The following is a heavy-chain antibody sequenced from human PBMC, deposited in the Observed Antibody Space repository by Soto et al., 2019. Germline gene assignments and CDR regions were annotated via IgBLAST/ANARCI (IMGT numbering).Heavy chain of an antibody. D-gene: IGHD3-22*01. J-gene: IGHJ3*01. CDR2: IQYSGDT. V-gene: IGHV4-61*08. CDR1: GGSVGSGAYY. CDR3: ARHDYSDRAFDL. Sequence: PSETLSLTYIASGGSVGSGAYYWSWIRQPPGNALEWIGYIQYSGDTNYNSSLKSRVTISVDMSRNRFSLKLTSVTAADTAFYYCARHDYSDRAFDLWGQGTMVTVSS.